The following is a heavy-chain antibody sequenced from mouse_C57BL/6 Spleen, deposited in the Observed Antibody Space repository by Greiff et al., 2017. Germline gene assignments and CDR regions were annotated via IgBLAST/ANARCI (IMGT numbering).Heavy chain of an antibody. J-gene: IGHJ4*01. Sequence: DVQLQESGPGLAKPSQTLSLTCSVTGYSITSDYWNWIRKFPGNKLEYMGYISYSGSTYYNPSLKSRISITRDTSKNQYYLQWNSVTTEDTATYYWARSRRTFYYAMDYWGQGTSVTVSS. CDR3: ARSRRTFYYAMDY. CDR2: ISYSGST. CDR1: GYSITSDY. V-gene: IGHV3-8*01.